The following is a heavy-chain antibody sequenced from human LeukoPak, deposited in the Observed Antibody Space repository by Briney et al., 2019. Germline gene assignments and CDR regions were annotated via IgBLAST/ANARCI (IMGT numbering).Heavy chain of an antibody. J-gene: IGHJ4*02. CDR3: ARDRVVTTNYFDY. D-gene: IGHD2-21*02. V-gene: IGHV4-30-4*08. Sequence: PSETLSLTCTVSGGSISSGDYYWSWIRQPPGKGLEWIGYIYYSGSTYYNPSLKSRVTISVDTSKNQFSLKLSSVTAADTAVYYCARDRVVTTNYFDYWGQGTLVTVSS. CDR1: GGSISSGDYY. CDR2: IYYSGST.